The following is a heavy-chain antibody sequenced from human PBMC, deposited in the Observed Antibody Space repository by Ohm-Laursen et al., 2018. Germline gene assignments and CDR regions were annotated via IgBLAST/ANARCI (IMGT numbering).Heavy chain of an antibody. Sequence: SLRLSCAASGFTFSSYAMSWVRQAPGKGLEWASAITDSGGSTFYTDSVKGRFTISRDNSKNTLYLQMNSLRAEDTAVYYCATGGRITIKFDLWGRGTLVTVSS. CDR3: ATGGRITIKFDL. CDR2: ITDSGGST. J-gene: IGHJ2*01. CDR1: GFTFSSYA. V-gene: IGHV3-23*01. D-gene: IGHD3-3*01.